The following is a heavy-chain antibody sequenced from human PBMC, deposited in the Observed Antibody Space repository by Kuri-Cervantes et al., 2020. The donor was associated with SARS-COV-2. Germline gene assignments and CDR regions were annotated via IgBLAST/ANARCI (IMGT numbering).Heavy chain of an antibody. CDR1: GYTFTGYY. D-gene: IGHD5-24*01. CDR3: ARHNGYLTTLTIIDY. CDR2: INPNSGGT. Sequence: ASVKVSCKASGYTFTGYYMHWVRQAPGQGLEWMGWINPNSGGTNYAQKFQGRVTMTRDTSISTAYMELSSLKASDTAMYYCARHNGYLTTLTIIDYWGQGTLVTVSS. J-gene: IGHJ4*02. V-gene: IGHV1-2*02.